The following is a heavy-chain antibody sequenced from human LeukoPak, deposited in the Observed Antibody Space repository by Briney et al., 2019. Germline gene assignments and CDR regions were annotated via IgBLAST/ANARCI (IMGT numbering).Heavy chain of an antibody. CDR3: ARGVVRGVKDYYYMDV. CDR2: IIPSDGFT. Sequence: ASVKVSCKASGYTFTNYYIHWVRQAPGQGLEWMGMIIPSDGFTTYAQKFQGRLTMTRDTSISTAYMELSRLRSDDTAVYYCARGVVRGVKDYYYMDVWGKGTTVTISS. CDR1: GYTFTNYY. D-gene: IGHD3-10*01. V-gene: IGHV1-46*01. J-gene: IGHJ6*03.